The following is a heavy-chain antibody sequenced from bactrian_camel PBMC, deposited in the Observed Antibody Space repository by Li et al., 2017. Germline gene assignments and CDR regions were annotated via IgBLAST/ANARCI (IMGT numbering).Heavy chain of an antibody. D-gene: IGHD2*01. V-gene: IGHV3S53*01. CDR3: AVVCLHCSGGYCYRVADFGY. CDR1: GSILRSDC. J-gene: IGHJ6*01. CDR2: IIADGRT. Sequence: HVQLVESGGGQVEAGRSLTLSCTPSGSILRSDCIAWFRQAPGREREGVAGIIADGRTTYADSVKDRFTISKDNAKNTLYLQMNSLKPGDTAMYYCAVVCLHCSGGYCYRVADFGYWGQGTQVTVS.